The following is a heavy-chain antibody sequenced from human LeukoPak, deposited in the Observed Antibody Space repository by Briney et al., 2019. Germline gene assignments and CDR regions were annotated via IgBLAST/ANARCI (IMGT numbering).Heavy chain of an antibody. CDR3: SRERVLRY. J-gene: IGHJ4*02. Sequence: SETLSLTCAVYGGSFSGYYWSWIRQPPGKGLEWIGEINHSGTTNYNPSLKSRVTISVDTSKNQFSLKLSSVTAADTAVYYRSRERVLRYWGQGTLVTVSS. CDR2: INHSGTT. V-gene: IGHV4-34*01. CDR1: GGSFSGYY.